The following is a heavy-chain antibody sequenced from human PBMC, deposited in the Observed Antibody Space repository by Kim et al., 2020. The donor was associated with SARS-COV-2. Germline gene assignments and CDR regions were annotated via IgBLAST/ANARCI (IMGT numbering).Heavy chain of an antibody. CDR2: IFGSGSGT. CDR1: PSNAA. V-gene: IGHV3-23*01. D-gene: IGHD6-13*01. Sequence: GGSLRLSCAPTPSNAAMSWVRQAPGKGLEWVSGIFGSGSGTYYADPVRGRFTISRDNFKNMVYLEMYDLRVEDTAVYYCAKHLHVSSVTFYWYFDVWGRGTLVTVSS. CDR3: AKHLHVSSVTFYWYFDV. J-gene: IGHJ2*01.